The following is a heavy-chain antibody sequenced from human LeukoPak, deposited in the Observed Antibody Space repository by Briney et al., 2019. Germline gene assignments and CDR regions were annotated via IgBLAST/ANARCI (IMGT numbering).Heavy chain of an antibody. J-gene: IGHJ4*02. CDR2: LRYDGGNQ. CDR3: ARDDPHYDILTGYYPIDS. D-gene: IGHD3-9*01. V-gene: IGHV3-30*02. CDR1: GFTFIRNG. Sequence: PGGSLRLSCEASGFTFIRNGMHWVRQAPGKGLEWVAFLRYDGGNQYYADSVQGRFTISRDNSKNTLYLQMYSLRAEDTAVYYCARDDPHYDILTGYYPIDSWGQGTLVTVSS.